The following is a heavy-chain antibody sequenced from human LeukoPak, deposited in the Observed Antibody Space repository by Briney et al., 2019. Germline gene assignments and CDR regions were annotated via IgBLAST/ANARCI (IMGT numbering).Heavy chain of an antibody. V-gene: IGHV3-23*01. Sequence: PGRSLRLSCAASGFTFSTYAMSWVRQAPGKGLEWVSSISGSGGGTFYADSVKGRFTISRDNSKNTLYLQMDSLRAEDTAVYYCAKDYLDISGYYNYDAFHIWGQGTMVTVSS. CDR3: AKDYLDISGYYNYDAFHI. CDR1: GFTFSTYA. CDR2: ISGSGGGT. J-gene: IGHJ3*02. D-gene: IGHD3-22*01.